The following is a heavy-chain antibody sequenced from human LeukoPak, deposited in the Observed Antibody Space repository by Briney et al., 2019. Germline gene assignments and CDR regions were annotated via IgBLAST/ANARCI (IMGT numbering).Heavy chain of an antibody. Sequence: ASVKVSCKASGYTFTGYYMHWVRQAPGQGLEWMGWISAYNGNTNYAQKLQGRVTMTTDTSTSTAYMELRSLRSDDTAVYYCARDKGSGSYYNWFDPWGQGTLVTVSS. D-gene: IGHD3-10*01. J-gene: IGHJ5*02. CDR3: ARDKGSGSYYNWFDP. CDR1: GYTFTGYY. V-gene: IGHV1-18*04. CDR2: ISAYNGNT.